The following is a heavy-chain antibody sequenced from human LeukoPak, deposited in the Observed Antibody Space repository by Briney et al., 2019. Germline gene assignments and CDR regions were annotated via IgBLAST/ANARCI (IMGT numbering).Heavy chain of an antibody. J-gene: IGHJ4*02. D-gene: IGHD6-19*01. CDR3: ATQGGWYLSDH. CDR2: IKQDGSEI. Sequence: GGSLRLSCAASGFTFSDYWMNWVRQAPGKGLEWVANIKQDGSEIYYVDSVKGRFTISRDNAKNSLYLQMNSLRAEDTAVYYCATQGGWYLSDHWGQGTLVTVSS. V-gene: IGHV3-7*03. CDR1: GFTFSDYW.